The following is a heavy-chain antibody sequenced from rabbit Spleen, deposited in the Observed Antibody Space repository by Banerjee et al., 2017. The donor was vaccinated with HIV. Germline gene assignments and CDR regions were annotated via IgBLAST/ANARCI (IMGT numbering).Heavy chain of an antibody. Sequence: QSLEESGGDLVKPGASLILTCTASGVSFFSNYYMCWVRQAPGKGLEWIACIDTGSSGFTYFASWAKGRFTISKTSSTTVTLQVTSLTAADTAAYFCARDSGTSFSSYGMDLWGPGTLVTVS. CDR2: IDTGSSGFT. CDR3: ARDSGTSFSSYGMDL. D-gene: IGHD8-1*01. J-gene: IGHJ6*01. CDR1: GVSFFSNYY. V-gene: IGHV1S40*01.